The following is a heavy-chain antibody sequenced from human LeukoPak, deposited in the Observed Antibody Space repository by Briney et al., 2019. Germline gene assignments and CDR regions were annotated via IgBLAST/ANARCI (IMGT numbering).Heavy chain of an antibody. CDR2: IGGDGIA. Sequence: GGSLRLSCVASGFTFTDHPMNWVRQAPGKGLEWISYIGGDGIAFYADSVKGRFTASKDDARKSMYLQMNSLRAEDTAVYYCYGIQLYPNNWFDPWGQGTLVTVSS. J-gene: IGHJ5*02. V-gene: IGHV3-69-1*01. CDR1: GFTFTDHP. CDR3: YGIQLYPNNWFDP. D-gene: IGHD5-18*01.